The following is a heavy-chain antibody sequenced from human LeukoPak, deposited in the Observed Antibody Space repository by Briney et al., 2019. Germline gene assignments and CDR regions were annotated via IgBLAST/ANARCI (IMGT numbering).Heavy chain of an antibody. CDR1: GYTFTSYG. CDR2: ISAYNGNT. Sequence: ASVKVSCKASGYTFTSYGISWVRQAPGQGLEWMGWISAYNGNTNYAQKLQGRVTMTTDTSTSTAYMELRSLRSDDTAVDYCARDRVRYCSGGSCRGNWFDPWGQGTLVTVSS. J-gene: IGHJ5*02. V-gene: IGHV1-18*01. D-gene: IGHD2-15*01. CDR3: ARDRVRYCSGGSCRGNWFDP.